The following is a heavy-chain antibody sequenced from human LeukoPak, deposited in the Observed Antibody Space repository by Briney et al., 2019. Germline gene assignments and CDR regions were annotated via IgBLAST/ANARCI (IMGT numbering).Heavy chain of an antibody. D-gene: IGHD2-2*01. V-gene: IGHV4-34*01. J-gene: IGHJ6*03. CDR2: INHSGST. CDR3: ARAIVVVPAARTVGYYYYMDV. Sequence: PSETLSLTCAVYGGSFSGYYWSWIRQPPGRGLEWIGEINHSGSTNYNPSLKSRVTISVDTSENQFSLKLSSVTAAGTAVYYCARAIVVVPAARTVGYYYYMDVWGKGTTVTVSS. CDR1: GGSFSGYY.